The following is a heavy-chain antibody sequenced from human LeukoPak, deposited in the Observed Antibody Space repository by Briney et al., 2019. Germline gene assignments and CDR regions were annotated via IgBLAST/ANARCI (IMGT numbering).Heavy chain of an antibody. J-gene: IGHJ4*02. D-gene: IGHD5-12*01. CDR3: ARAGGYSGYDSKTGGGEFDY. CDR1: GYSFTGYY. Sequence: ASVKVSCKASGYSFTGYYMHWVRQAPGQGLEWMGWINPNSGGTSYAQKFQGRVTMTRDTSISTAYMELSRLRSDDTALYYCARAGGYSGYDSKTGGGEFDYWGQGTLVTVSS. V-gene: IGHV1-2*02. CDR2: INPNSGGT.